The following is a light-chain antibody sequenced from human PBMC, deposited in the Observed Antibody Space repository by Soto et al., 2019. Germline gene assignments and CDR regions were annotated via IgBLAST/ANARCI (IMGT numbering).Light chain of an antibody. CDR1: QSISSW. Sequence: DIQMTQSPFTLSASVGDRVTITCRASQSISSWLAWYQQKPGKAPKVLIYDASSLESGVPSRFSGSGSGTEFSLTISSLQPDDFATYYCQQYNHYWTFGQGTKV. CDR2: DAS. V-gene: IGKV1-5*01. J-gene: IGKJ1*01. CDR3: QQYNHYWT.